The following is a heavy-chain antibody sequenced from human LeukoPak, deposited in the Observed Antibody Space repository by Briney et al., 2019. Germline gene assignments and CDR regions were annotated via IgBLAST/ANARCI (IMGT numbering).Heavy chain of an antibody. D-gene: IGHD3-10*01. CDR3: SRLSYYGSGSYYYGAGDY. CDR2: IYHSGST. Sequence: SGTLSLTGAVSGGSISSSNWWSWVRQPPGEGLEWIGEIYHSGSTNYNPSLKSRVTISVDKSKNQFSLKLSSVTAADTAVYYCSRLSYYGSGSYYYGAGDYWGQGTLVTVSS. CDR1: GGSISSSNW. V-gene: IGHV4-4*02. J-gene: IGHJ4*02.